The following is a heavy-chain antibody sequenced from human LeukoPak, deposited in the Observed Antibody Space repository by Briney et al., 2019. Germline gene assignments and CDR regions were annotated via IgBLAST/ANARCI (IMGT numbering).Heavy chain of an antibody. Sequence: PGGSLRLSCSASGFTFSNYAIHWVRQAPGKGLEYVSAISSKGGSTYYADSVKGRFTISRDNSKNTLYLQMSSLRGDDTAVYYCVKDRHYGSGSYYNNYYGMDVWGQGTTVTVSS. D-gene: IGHD3-10*01. CDR3: VKDRHYGSGSYYNNYYGMDV. CDR2: ISSKGGST. J-gene: IGHJ6*02. V-gene: IGHV3-64D*06. CDR1: GFTFSNYA.